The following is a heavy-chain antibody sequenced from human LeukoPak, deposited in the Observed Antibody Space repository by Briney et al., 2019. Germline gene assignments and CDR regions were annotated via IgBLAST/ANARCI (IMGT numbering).Heavy chain of an antibody. CDR3: AKGGSSSWYSSWYFDY. CDR1: GFTFSSYA. J-gene: IGHJ4*02. V-gene: IGHV3-23*01. CDR2: ISGSGGST. Sequence: GGSLRLSCAASGFTFSSYAMSWVRQAPGKGLEWVSAISGSGGSTYYADSVKGRFTISRDNSKNTLYLQMNSLRAEDTAVYYCAKGGSSSWYSSWYFDYWGQGTLVTVSS. D-gene: IGHD6-13*01.